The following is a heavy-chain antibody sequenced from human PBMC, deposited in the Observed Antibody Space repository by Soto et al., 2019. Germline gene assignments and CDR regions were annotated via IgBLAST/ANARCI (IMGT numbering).Heavy chain of an antibody. CDR2: IYSGGNT. D-gene: IGHD3-3*01. CDR1: GFTVSSNY. V-gene: IGHV3-66*01. Sequence: PGGSLRLSCEASGFTVSSNYMNWVRQAPGKGLEWVSFIYSGGNTYYADSVKGRFTISRDNSKNMLYLQMNSLRVEDTAVYYCAREVRVRGFAFDIWGQGTMVTVSS. CDR3: AREVRVRGFAFDI. J-gene: IGHJ3*02.